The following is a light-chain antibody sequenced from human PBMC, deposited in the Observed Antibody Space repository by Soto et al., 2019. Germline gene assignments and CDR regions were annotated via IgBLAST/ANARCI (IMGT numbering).Light chain of an antibody. Sequence: DIQMTQSPSSLSASVGDRVTITCRASQSISSYLNWYQQKPGKAPKLLIYAASSLQSGVPSRFSGSGSGTDFTLTISSLKPEDFATYYCQQGRTFGQGTKVEIK. V-gene: IGKV1-39*01. CDR3: QQGRT. CDR2: AAS. J-gene: IGKJ1*01. CDR1: QSISSY.